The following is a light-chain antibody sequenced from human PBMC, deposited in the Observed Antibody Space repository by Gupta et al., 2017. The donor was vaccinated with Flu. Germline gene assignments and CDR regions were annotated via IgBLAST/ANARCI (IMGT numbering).Light chain of an antibody. V-gene: IGLV2-14*01. CDR3: GSFASSGAYV. J-gene: IGLJ1*01. CDR1: SSHVGGYNY. Sequence: QSALTPPASVSGSPGQSLTLSCTGTSSHVGGYNYVSWYQQHPGKAPTLMIFEVSNRPSGVSNLCSGSKSGNTASLTIAGLQAEDEADYYCGSFASSGAYVFGTGAKVTV. CDR2: EVS.